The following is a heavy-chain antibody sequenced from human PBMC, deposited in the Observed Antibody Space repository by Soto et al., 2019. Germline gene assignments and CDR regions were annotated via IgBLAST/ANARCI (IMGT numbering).Heavy chain of an antibody. V-gene: IGHV3-30-3*01. D-gene: IGHD3-22*01. CDR3: ARDYWYYYDSSGPLGY. Sequence: VQLVESGGGLVKPGGSLRLSCAASGFTFSSYAMHWVRQAPGKGLEWVAVISYDGSNKYYADSVKGRFTISRDNSKNTLYLQMNSLRAEDTAVYYCARDYWYYYDSSGPLGYWGQGTLVTVSS. CDR2: ISYDGSNK. CDR1: GFTFSSYA. J-gene: IGHJ4*02.